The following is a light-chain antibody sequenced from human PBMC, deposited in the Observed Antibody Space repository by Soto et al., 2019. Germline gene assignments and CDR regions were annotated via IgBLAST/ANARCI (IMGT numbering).Light chain of an antibody. Sequence: TQLTHSPSSLSASVRERVTVACLPSQNIDNYLNWYVQRPGKAPELLIYSTSNLKSGVPSRFRGSGSGTDFSLTINSLQSEDFATYYCQQSSNIPWTFGQGTKVDIK. V-gene: IGKV1-39*01. CDR1: QNIDNY. CDR3: QQSSNIPWT. J-gene: IGKJ1*01. CDR2: STS.